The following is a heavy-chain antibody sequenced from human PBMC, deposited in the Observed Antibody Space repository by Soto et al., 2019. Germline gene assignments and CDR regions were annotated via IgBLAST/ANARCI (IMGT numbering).Heavy chain of an antibody. D-gene: IGHD3-22*01. V-gene: IGHV3-23*01. Sequence: EVQLLESGGGLTQPGGSLRRACAASGFSFSSYAMSWVRQAPSQGLEWVSSITTRGGRTYYADSVRGRFTISRDNFANSLYLEMNSLRAEDTAIYYCAKEYYYDPSGPYSDLYFDSWGQGILVTVSS. CDR2: ITTRGGRT. CDR1: GFSFSSYA. CDR3: AKEYYYDPSGPYSDLYFDS. J-gene: IGHJ4*02.